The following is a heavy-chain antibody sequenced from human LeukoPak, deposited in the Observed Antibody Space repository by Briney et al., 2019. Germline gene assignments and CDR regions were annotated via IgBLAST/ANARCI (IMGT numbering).Heavy chain of an antibody. CDR2: IIPIFGTA. V-gene: IGHV1-69*13. CDR1: GGTFSSYA. J-gene: IGHJ4*02. D-gene: IGHD3-10*01. CDR3: ARGTTMVRGVPYFDY. Sequence: SVKVSCKASGGTFSSYAISWVRQAPGQGLGWMGGIIPIFGTADYAQKFQGRVTITADESTSTAYMELSSLRSEDTAVYYCARGTTMVRGVPYFDYWGQGTLVTVSS.